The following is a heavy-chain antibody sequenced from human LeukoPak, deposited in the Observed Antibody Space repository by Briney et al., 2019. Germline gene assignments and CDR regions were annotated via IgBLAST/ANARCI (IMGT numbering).Heavy chain of an antibody. CDR1: GLIFSRDW. D-gene: IGHD3-22*01. Sequence: PGGSLRLSCEASGLIFSRDWMGWVRQAPGKGLEWVANIRQDGGETYYGDSVKGRFIISRDNAKNSLFLQMNRLRAEDTAVYHCATYSSLNTREFQYWGQGTLVTVSP. CDR3: ATYSSLNTREFQY. CDR2: IRQDGGET. V-gene: IGHV3-7*01. J-gene: IGHJ1*01.